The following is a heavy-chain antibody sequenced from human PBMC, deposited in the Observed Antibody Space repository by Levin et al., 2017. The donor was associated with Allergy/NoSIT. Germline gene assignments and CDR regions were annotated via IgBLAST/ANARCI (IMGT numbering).Heavy chain of an antibody. CDR2: IRSKAYGGTT. J-gene: IGHJ4*02. CDR3: TRASVVVGGTPGIYDFDY. D-gene: IGHD2-15*01. V-gene: IGHV3-49*03. Sequence: GGSLRLSCTASGFTFGDYAMSWFRQAPGKGLEWVVFIRSKAYGGTTEYAASVRGRFTISRDDSKSIAYLQMNSLRTEDTAVYYCTRASVVVGGTPGIYDFDYWGQGNLVTVSS. CDR1: GFTFGDYA.